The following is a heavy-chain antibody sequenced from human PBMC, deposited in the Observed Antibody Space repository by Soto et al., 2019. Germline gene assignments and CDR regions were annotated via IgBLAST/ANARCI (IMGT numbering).Heavy chain of an antibody. CDR3: ARENYFDY. CDR2: ISNSGSGI. J-gene: IGHJ4*02. CDR1: GFTFSSYE. Sequence: PGGSLRLSCAASGFTFSSYEMNWVRQAPGKGLEWVSYISNSGSGIRHADSVKGRFTISRDNAKNSLYLQMNSLRAEDTAVYYCARENYFDYWGQGTLVTV. V-gene: IGHV3-48*03.